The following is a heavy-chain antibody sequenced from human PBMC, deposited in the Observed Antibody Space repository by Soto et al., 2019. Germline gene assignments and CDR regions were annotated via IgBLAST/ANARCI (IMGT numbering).Heavy chain of an antibody. J-gene: IGHJ3*02. Sequence: SVKVSCKASGYTFTSYGISWVRQAPGQGLEWMGRIIPIFGTANYAQKFQGRVTITADESTSTAYMELSSLRSEDTAVYYCAKVKDSSGYYYRGAFDIWGQGTMVTVSS. V-gene: IGHV1-69*13. CDR1: GYTFTSYG. CDR3: AKVKDSSGYYYRGAFDI. D-gene: IGHD3-22*01. CDR2: IIPIFGTA.